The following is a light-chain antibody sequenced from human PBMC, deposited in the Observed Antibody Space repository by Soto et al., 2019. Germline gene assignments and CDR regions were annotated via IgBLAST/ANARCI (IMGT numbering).Light chain of an antibody. V-gene: IGKV1-16*01. CDR2: AAS. J-gene: IGKJ5*01. CDR3: QQYSSYPIT. CDR1: QDISNF. Sequence: DIQMTQSPSSLSASVGDRVTISCRASQDISNFLTWFQQEPGKAPRALIFAASGLQSGVPSRFSGSGSGTDFTLTISSLQPEDSATYYCQQYSSYPITFGQGTRLEIK.